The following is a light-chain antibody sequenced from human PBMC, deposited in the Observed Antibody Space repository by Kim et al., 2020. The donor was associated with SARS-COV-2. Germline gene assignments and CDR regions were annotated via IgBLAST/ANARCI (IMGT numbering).Light chain of an antibody. V-gene: IGKV4-1*01. J-gene: IGKJ2*01. CDR2: WAS. CDR1: QRILFSSNNNDL. Sequence: DIVMTQSPASLAVSLGERATINCKSSQRILFSSNNNDLLAWYQQKPGQPPKVLIFWASTRASGVPDRFSASGSGTEFTLTINNLQPEDVAVYYCLQYFITPYTFGQGTKLEIK. CDR3: LQYFITPYT.